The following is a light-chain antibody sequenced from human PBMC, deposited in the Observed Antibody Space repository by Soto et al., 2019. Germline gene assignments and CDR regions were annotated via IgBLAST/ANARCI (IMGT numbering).Light chain of an antibody. J-gene: IGLJ3*02. V-gene: IGLV2-14*01. CDR1: SSDVGRYNY. CDR3: SSYTSSSTRV. Sequence: QLVLTQPASVSGSPGQSITISCTGTSSDVGRYNYVSWYQQHPGKAPKLMIYEVSNRPSGVSNRFSGSKSGNTASLTISGLQAEDEADYYCSSYTSSSTRVFGGGTKLTVL. CDR2: EVS.